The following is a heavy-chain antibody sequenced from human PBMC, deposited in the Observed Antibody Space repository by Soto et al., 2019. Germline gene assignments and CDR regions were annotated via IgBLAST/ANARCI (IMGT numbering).Heavy chain of an antibody. CDR2: IYYSGST. V-gene: IGHV4-31*03. J-gene: IGHJ6*03. CDR1: GGSISSGGYY. D-gene: IGHD2-15*01. CDR3: ASAVVAAPPLWYMDV. Sequence: QVQLQESGPGLVKPSQTLSLTCTVSGGSISSGGYYWSWIRQHPGKGLEWIGYIYYSGSTYYNPSLKTRVTMAVNTSQNLSSVTPSSVTAADTAVYYCASAVVAAPPLWYMDVWGKGTTVTVSS.